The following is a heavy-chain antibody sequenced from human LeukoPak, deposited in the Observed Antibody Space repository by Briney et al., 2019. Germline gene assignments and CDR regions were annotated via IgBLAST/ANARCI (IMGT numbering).Heavy chain of an antibody. J-gene: IGHJ3*02. V-gene: IGHV3-23*01. Sequence: GGSLRLSCAASGFTFSSYAMSWVRQAPGKGLEWVSAISGSGGSTYYADSVKGRFPISRDNSKNTLYLQMNSLRAEDTAVYYCAKDHPRIAVADDAFDIWGQGTMVTVSS. D-gene: IGHD6-19*01. CDR2: ISGSGGST. CDR1: GFTFSSYA. CDR3: AKDHPRIAVADDAFDI.